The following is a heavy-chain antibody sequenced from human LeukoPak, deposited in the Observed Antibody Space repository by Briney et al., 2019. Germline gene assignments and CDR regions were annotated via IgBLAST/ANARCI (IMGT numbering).Heavy chain of an antibody. CDR3: AKGVANLDY. J-gene: IGHJ4*02. CDR2: ISGSGGST. CDR1: EFTSTSYA. Sequence: GGSLKLPFQALEFTSTSYAITWFRKPQGKGLEWVSAISGSGGSTYYADSVKGRFTISRDNSKNTLYLQMNSLRAEDTAVYYCAKGVANLDYWGQGTLVTVSS. V-gene: IGHV3-23*01. D-gene: IGHD2-21*01.